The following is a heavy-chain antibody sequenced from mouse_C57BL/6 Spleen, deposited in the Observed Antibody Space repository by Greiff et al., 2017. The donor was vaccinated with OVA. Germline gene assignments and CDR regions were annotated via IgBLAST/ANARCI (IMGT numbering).Heavy chain of an antibody. J-gene: IGHJ1*03. CDR3: GRHAYGSSNWYFDV. V-gene: IGHV1-50*01. D-gene: IGHD1-1*01. CDR1: GYTFTSYW. Sequence: VQLQQPGAELVKPGASVKLSCKASGYTFTSYWMQWVKQRPGQGLVWIGEIDPSDSYTNYNQKFKGKATLTVDTSSSTAYMQLSSLTSEDSAVYYCGRHAYGSSNWYFDVWGTGTTVTVSS. CDR2: IDPSDSYT.